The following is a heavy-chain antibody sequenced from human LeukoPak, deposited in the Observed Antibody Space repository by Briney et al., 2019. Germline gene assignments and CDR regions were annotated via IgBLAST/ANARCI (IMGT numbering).Heavy chain of an antibody. J-gene: IGHJ4*02. CDR1: GFTFSDYY. D-gene: IGHD4-17*01. Sequence: GGSLRLSCAASGFTFSDYYMSWIRQAPGKGLEWVSYISNSGSAIYTADSVKGRFTISRDNAKNSLYLQMNGLRAEDTAVYYCVRYLGGEDYGALSYWGQGTLVTVSS. CDR3: VRYLGGEDYGALSY. CDR2: ISNSGSAI. V-gene: IGHV3-11*01.